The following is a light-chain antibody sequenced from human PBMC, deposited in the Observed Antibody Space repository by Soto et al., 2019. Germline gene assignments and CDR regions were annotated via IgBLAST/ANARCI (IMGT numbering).Light chain of an antibody. CDR3: QQYNGFSWT. CDR2: DAS. J-gene: IGKJ1*01. Sequence: DIQMTQSPSTLSASVGDRVTITCRASQSIIMWLAWYQHKPGKAPKLLINDASTLESGVPSRFSGSGSGIEFTLTITSLQPDDFATYYCQQYNGFSWTFGQGTKVEIK. V-gene: IGKV1-5*01. CDR1: QSIIMW.